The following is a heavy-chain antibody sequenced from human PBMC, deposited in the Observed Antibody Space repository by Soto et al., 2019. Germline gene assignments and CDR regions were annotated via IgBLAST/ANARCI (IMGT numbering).Heavy chain of an antibody. Sequence: QVQLVQSGAEVKKPGSSVTVSCKASGGTFSSYAISWVRQAPGHGLEWVGVITPMYGTTNFAHKFQGRVTISADKSTSTAYMELRSLRSDDTAVYYCATDQVNNIAAAGQFDYWGQGTLVTVSS. CDR1: GGTFSSYA. CDR2: ITPMYGTT. D-gene: IGHD6-13*01. V-gene: IGHV1-69*06. J-gene: IGHJ4*02. CDR3: ATDQVNNIAAAGQFDY.